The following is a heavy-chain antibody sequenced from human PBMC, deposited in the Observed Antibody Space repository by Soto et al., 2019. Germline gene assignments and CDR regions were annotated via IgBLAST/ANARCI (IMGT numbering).Heavy chain of an antibody. J-gene: IGHJ5*02. CDR3: ARVPAASSWVDP. D-gene: IGHD2-15*01. V-gene: IGHV4-59*01. CDR1: GGSIFSSY. Sequence: PSETLSLTCTVSGGSIFSSYWTWIRQPPGKGLGWIGNVYYSGSTNYNPSLKSRITISVDTSKNQFSLNLSSVTAADTAVYYCARVPAASSWVDPWGQGTLVTVSS. CDR2: VYYSGST.